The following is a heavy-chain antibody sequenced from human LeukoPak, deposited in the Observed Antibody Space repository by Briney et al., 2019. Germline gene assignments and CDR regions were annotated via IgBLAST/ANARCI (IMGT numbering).Heavy chain of an antibody. CDR1: GFTFSNYE. CDR3: ARDRVGGPGYFDY. Sequence: GGSLRLSCAASGFTFSNYEMNWVRQTPGKGLEWVSYISSSGGTIYYADSVKGRFTISRDNAKNSLYLQMNSLRAEDTAVYYCARDRVGGPGYFDYWGRGTLVTVSS. D-gene: IGHD3-10*01. V-gene: IGHV3-48*03. J-gene: IGHJ4*02. CDR2: ISSSGGTI.